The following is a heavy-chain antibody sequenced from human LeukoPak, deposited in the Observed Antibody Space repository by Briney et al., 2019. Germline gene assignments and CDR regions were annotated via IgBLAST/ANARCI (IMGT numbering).Heavy chain of an antibody. CDR3: ARPSEYYYDSSRYHD. J-gene: IGHJ4*02. CDR2: IWYGGRNK. V-gene: IGHV3-33*01. CDR1: GFTFSSYG. D-gene: IGHD3-22*01. Sequence: GRSLRLSCAASGFTFSSYGMHWVRQAPGKGLEWGAVIWYGGRNKYYAASVKGRFPISRDNSEITLYLQMHILRAEDTAVYYCARPSEYYYDSSRYHDWGQGTLVTVSS.